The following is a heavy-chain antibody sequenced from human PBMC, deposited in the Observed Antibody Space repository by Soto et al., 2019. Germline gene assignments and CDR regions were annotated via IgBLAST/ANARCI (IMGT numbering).Heavy chain of an antibody. CDR2: IWYDGSNK. CDR3: ARDSGFKYYYGSGSGGMDV. CDR1: GFTFSSYG. D-gene: IGHD3-10*01. J-gene: IGHJ6*02. Sequence: RRSLRLFCAASGFTFSSYGMHWIRQAPGKGLERVAVIWYDGSNKYYEDSVRGEFTISRDNSKNKLYLQMNSRRAEDTAVYYCARDSGFKYYYGSGSGGMDVWGQGTTVTVSS. V-gene: IGHV3-33*01.